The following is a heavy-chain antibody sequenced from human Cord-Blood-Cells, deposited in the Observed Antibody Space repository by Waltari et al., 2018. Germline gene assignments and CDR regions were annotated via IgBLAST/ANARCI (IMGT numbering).Heavy chain of an antibody. CDR1: GFTFSSYA. V-gene: IGHV3-23*01. CDR3: AKDLDDYGDYYYYGMDV. D-gene: IGHD4-17*01. CDR2: ISGSGGST. J-gene: IGHJ6*02. Sequence: EVQLLESGGGLVHPGGSLRLSCAASGFTFSSYAMSWVRQAPGKGLEWVSAISGSGGSTYYADSVKGRFTISRDNSKNTLYLQMNSLRAEDTAVYYCAKDLDDYGDYYYYGMDVWGQGTTVTVSS.